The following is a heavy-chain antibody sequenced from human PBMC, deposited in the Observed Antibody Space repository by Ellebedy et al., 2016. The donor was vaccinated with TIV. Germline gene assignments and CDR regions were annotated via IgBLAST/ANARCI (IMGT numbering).Heavy chain of an antibody. CDR1: GGSVSSGSYY. Sequence: SETLSLXXTVSGGSVSSGSYYWSWIRQPPGKGLEWIGYIYYSGSTNYNPSLKSRVTISVDTSKNQFSLKLSSVTAADTAVYYCARDYGGYVGYGMDVWGQGTTVTVSS. CDR3: ARDYGGYVGYGMDV. V-gene: IGHV4-61*01. D-gene: IGHD4-17*01. CDR2: IYYSGST. J-gene: IGHJ6*02.